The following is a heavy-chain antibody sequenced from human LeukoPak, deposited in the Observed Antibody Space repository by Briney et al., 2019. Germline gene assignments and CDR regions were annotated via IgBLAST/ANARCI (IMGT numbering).Heavy chain of an antibody. CDR1: GFTVSSNY. V-gene: IGHV3-48*04. CDR2: ISWNSGSI. J-gene: IGHJ3*02. Sequence: GGSLRLSCAASGFTVSSNYMSWVRQAPGKGLEWVSGISWNSGSIGYADSVKGRFTISRDNAKNSLYLQMNSLRAEDTAVYYCARDQGKLYSGYVYDAFDIWGQGTMVTVSS. D-gene: IGHD5-12*01. CDR3: ARDQGKLYSGYVYDAFDI.